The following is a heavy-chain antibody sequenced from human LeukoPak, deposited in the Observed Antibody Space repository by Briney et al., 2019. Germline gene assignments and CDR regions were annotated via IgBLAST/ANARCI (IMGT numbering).Heavy chain of an antibody. V-gene: IGHV3-43D*03. CDR2: ITRDGSSH. CDR3: ARDTGPRPIGYFDS. J-gene: IGHJ4*02. Sequence: PGGSLRLSCAPSGFTFDDYALHWVRQSPEKGLEWLSLITRDGSSHYYADSVKGRFTISRDNSKNSLYLQMDGLRPEDTALYFCARDTGPRPIGYFDSWGQGTLVTVSS. D-gene: IGHD2-15*01. CDR1: GFTFDDYA.